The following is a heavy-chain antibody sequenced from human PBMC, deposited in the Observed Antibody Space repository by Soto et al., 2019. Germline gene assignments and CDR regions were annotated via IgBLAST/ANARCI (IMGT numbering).Heavy chain of an antibody. Sequence: GGSLRLSCAASGFTFSSYGMHWVRQAPGKGLEWVAVIWYDGSNKYYADSVKGRFTISRDNPKNTLYLQMNSLRAEDTAVYYCAREFSGSPYYYYGMDVWGQGTTVTVSS. D-gene: IGHD5-12*01. CDR1: GFTFSSYG. J-gene: IGHJ6*02. CDR2: IWYDGSNK. CDR3: AREFSGSPYYYYGMDV. V-gene: IGHV3-33*01.